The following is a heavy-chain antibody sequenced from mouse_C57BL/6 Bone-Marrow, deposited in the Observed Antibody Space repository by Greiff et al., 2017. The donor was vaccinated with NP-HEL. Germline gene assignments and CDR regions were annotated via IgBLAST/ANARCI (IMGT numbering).Heavy chain of an antibody. V-gene: IGHV10-3*01. J-gene: IGHJ2*01. D-gene: IGHD4-1*01. Sequence: EVKLVESGGGLVQPTGSLKLSCAASGFTFNTYAMHWVRQAPGKGLEWVARIRSKSSNYATYYDDSVKDRFTISREDSQSMRYLQMNNLKTEDTARYYCVRGGNWVFDYWGQGTTLTVSS. CDR1: GFTFNTYA. CDR2: IRSKSSNYAT. CDR3: VRGGNWVFDY.